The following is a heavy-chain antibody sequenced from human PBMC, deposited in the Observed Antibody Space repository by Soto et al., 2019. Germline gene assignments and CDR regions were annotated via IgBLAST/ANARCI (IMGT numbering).Heavy chain of an antibody. Sequence: GGSLRLSCAASGFTFSNFHMNWVRQAPREGLEWVSSISRNGNYIYYIDSVKGRFTISRDNAENSVYLQMNSLRAEDTAVYYCARVFGVSSRPRGYYYYYMDVWGKGTTVTVSS. CDR2: ISRNGNYI. V-gene: IGHV3-21*01. D-gene: IGHD3-3*01. CDR1: GFTFSNFH. J-gene: IGHJ6*03. CDR3: ARVFGVSSRPRGYYYYYMDV.